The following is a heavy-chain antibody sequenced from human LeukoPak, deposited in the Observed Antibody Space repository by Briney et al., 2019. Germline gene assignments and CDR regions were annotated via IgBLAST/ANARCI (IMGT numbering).Heavy chain of an antibody. Sequence: PGGSLRLSCAASGFTFSSYGMHWVRQAPGKGLEWVAFIRYDGSNKYYADSVKGRFTIYRDNSKNTLYLQMNSLRAEDTAVYYCAKGGVAGPYFDYWGQGTLVTVSS. V-gene: IGHV3-30*02. J-gene: IGHJ4*02. D-gene: IGHD6-19*01. CDR2: IRYDGSNK. CDR3: AKGGVAGPYFDY. CDR1: GFTFSSYG.